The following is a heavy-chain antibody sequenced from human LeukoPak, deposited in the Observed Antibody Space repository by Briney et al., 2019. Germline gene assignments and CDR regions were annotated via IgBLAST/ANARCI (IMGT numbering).Heavy chain of an antibody. J-gene: IGHJ4*02. V-gene: IGHV3-30*03. CDR3: ARSPYGDYVDY. CDR1: GFTFSSYG. CDR2: ISFDGSNK. D-gene: IGHD4-17*01. Sequence: PGGSLRLSCAASGFTFSSYGMHWVRQAPGKGLEWVAVISFDGSNKYYADSVKGRFTISRDNAKNSLYLQMNSLRAEDTAVYYCARSPYGDYVDYWGQGTLVTVSS.